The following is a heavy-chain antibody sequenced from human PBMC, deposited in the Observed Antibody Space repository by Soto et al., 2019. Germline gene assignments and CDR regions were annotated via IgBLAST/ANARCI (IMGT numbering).Heavy chain of an antibody. CDR3: ARESGGGPTTHYYYYGMDV. Sequence: SETLSLTCTASGGSISSYYWSWIRQPPGKGLEWIGYIYYSGSTNYNPSLKSRVTISVDTSKNQISLKLSFVTAADTAVYYCARESGGGPTTHYYYYGMDVSGRGPTVTGSS. CDR1: GGSISSYY. V-gene: IGHV4-59*01. CDR2: IYYSGST. J-gene: IGHJ6*02. D-gene: IGHD2-15*01.